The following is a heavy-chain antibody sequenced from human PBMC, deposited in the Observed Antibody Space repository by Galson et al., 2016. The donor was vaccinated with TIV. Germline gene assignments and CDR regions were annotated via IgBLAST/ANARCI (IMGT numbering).Heavy chain of an antibody. CDR1: GFTFIYYA. CDR3: ARDASGALKFFDY. Sequence: SVKVSCKASGFTFIYYALHWVRQAPGQGPEWMGWINAGNGNTKYSQKFQGRVTITRDTSASTAYMELSSLRSDDTAVYYCARDASGALKFFDYWGQGTLITVSS. V-gene: IGHV1-3*01. J-gene: IGHJ4*02. CDR2: INAGNGNT.